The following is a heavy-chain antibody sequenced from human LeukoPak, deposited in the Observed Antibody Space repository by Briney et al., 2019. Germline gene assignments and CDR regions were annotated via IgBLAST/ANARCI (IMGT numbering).Heavy chain of an antibody. CDR1: GGTFSSYA. J-gene: IGHJ6*03. D-gene: IGHD6-13*01. CDR2: IIPIFGTA. CDR3: ASSSSSSWNYYYYMDV. V-gene: IGHV1-69*05. Sequence: SVKVFCKASGGTFSSYAISWVRQAPGQGLVWMGGIIPIFGTANYAQKFQGRVTITTDESTSTAYMELSSLRPEDTAVYYCASSSSSSWNYYYYMDVWGKGTTVTVSS.